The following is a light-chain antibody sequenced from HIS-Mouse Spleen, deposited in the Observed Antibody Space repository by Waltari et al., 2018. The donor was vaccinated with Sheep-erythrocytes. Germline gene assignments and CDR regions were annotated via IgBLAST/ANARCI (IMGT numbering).Light chain of an antibody. Sequence: QSALTQPRSVSGSPGQSVPISCTGTSRDGSGYKYVSRYQPHPGKAPKLMIYDVSKRPSGVPDRFSGSKSGNTASLTISGLQAEDEADYYCCSYAGSYNHVFATGTKVTVL. CDR1: SRDGSGYKY. V-gene: IGLV2-11*02. CDR2: DVS. CDR3: CSYAGSYNHV. J-gene: IGLJ1*01.